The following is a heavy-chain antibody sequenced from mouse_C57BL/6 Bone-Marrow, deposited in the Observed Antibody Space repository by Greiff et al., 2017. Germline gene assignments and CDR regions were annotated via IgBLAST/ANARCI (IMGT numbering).Heavy chain of an antibody. D-gene: IGHD1-1*01. V-gene: IGHV1-85*01. CDR3: ERVEFYGSRGDWDFDV. CDR2: IYPRDGST. J-gene: IGHJ1*03. CDR1: GYTFTSYD. Sequence: VQLQESGPELVKPGASVKLSCKASGYTFTSYDINWVKQRPGQGLEWIGWIYPRDGSTKYNEKFKGKATLTVDTSSSTADMELHSLTSEDSAVYSGERVEFYGSRGDWDFDVWGTGTTVTVSS.